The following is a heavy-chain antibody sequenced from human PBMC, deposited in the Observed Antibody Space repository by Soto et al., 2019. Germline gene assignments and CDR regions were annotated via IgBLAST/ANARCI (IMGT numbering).Heavy chain of an antibody. CDR2: IIPIFRTP. Sequence: QAQLVQSGAEVKQPGSSVKVSCQASGVTFSSFAISWVRQAPRHGLEWMGGIIPIFRTPNYAQNFQGRVTITGDASRSLAYTELSRLRSEPTAAYYCARITGSGFRPAAHRLNRFDPWGQGTLVTVSS. D-gene: IGHD3-10*01. V-gene: IGHV1-69*01. J-gene: IGHJ5*02. CDR3: ARITGSGFRPAAHRLNRFDP. CDR1: GVTFSSFA.